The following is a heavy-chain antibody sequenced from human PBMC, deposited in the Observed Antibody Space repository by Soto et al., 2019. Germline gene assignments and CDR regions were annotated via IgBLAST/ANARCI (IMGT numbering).Heavy chain of an antibody. V-gene: IGHV3-23*01. J-gene: IGHJ6*02. CDR2: MSGSGSGT. Sequence: GGSLRLSCAASGFRFSTYDMSWVRQAPGKGLEWVSVMSGSGSGTYYAGSVKGRFTISRDNSKNTLYLQMNSLRAEDTAVYYCARDPPATRHGMDVWGQGTTVTVSS. CDR1: GFRFSTYD. CDR3: ARDPPATRHGMDV.